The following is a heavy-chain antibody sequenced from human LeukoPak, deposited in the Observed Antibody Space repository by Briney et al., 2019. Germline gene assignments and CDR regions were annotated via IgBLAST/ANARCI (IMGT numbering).Heavy chain of an antibody. CDR1: GFTFSSYW. CDR3: ARDDCSSISCYHNWFDP. CDR2: IKQDGSEK. Sequence: GGSLRLFCAASGFTFSSYWMSWVRQAPGKGLEWVANIKQDGSEKYYVDSVKGRFTISRDNAKTSLYLQMNSLRAEDTAVYYCARDDCSSISCYHNWFDPWGQGTLVTVSS. D-gene: IGHD2-2*01. V-gene: IGHV3-7*01. J-gene: IGHJ5*02.